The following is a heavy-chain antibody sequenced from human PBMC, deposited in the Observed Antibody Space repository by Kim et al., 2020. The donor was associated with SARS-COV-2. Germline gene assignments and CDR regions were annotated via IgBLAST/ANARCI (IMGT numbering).Heavy chain of an antibody. CDR3: ARGFSRRVPGIAVAGTAIRGVYYFDY. CDR1: GGSFSGYY. D-gene: IGHD6-19*01. J-gene: IGHJ4*02. CDR2: INHSGST. Sequence: SETLSLTCAVYGGSFSGYYWSWIRQPPGKGLEWIGEINHSGSTNYNPSLKSRVTISVDTSKNQFSLKLSSVTAADTAVYYCARGFSRRVPGIAVAGTAIRGVYYFDYWGQGTLVTVSS. V-gene: IGHV4-34*01.